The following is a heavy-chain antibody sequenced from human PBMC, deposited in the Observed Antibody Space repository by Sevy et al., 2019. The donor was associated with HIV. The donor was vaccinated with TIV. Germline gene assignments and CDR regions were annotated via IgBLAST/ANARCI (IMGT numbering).Heavy chain of an antibody. D-gene: IGHD3-3*01. CDR3: ASIVYYDFWSGYYSNDYYYGMDV. Sequence: SETLSLTCTVSGGSISSSSYYWGWIRQPPGKGLEWIGSIYYSGSTYYNPSLKSRVTISVDTSKNQFSLKLSSVTAADTAVYYCASIVYYDFWSGYYSNDYYYGMDVWGQGTTVTVSS. V-gene: IGHV4-39*01. CDR1: GGSISSSSYY. J-gene: IGHJ6*02. CDR2: IYYSGST.